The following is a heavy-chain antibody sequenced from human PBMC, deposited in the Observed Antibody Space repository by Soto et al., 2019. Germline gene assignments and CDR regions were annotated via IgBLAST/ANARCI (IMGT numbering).Heavy chain of an antibody. V-gene: IGHV3-33*05. CDR3: ARRWNYCLDF. CDR1: GFKFREFG. Sequence: QMQLVESGGGVVQPGGSLRLSCAASGFKFREFGMHWVRQAPGKGLEWVALISYDGSDYADSVKGRFTISRDDSRDTLYLHMVNVRGDDTGVYDCARRWNYCLDFWGQGTLVAVSS. D-gene: IGHD3-10*01. J-gene: IGHJ4*02. CDR2: ISYDGSD.